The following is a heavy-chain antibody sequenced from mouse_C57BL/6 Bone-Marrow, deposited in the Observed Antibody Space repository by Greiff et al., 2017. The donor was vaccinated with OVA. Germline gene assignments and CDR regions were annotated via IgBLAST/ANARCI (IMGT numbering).Heavy chain of an antibody. CDR2: LWRCGIS. V-gene: IGHV2-5*01. D-gene: IGHD2-1*01. J-gene: IGHJ1*03. Sequence: QVQLQQSGPGLVQPSQSLSITCTVSGFSLTSYGVHWVRQSPGKGLEWLCVLWRCGISHYTAAFMSRLSLTKDNSKSQVFFKMNSLQADDTARYYCAKKGPYGNRYFDVWGTGTTVTVSS. CDR3: AKKGPYGNRYFDV. CDR1: GFSLTSYG.